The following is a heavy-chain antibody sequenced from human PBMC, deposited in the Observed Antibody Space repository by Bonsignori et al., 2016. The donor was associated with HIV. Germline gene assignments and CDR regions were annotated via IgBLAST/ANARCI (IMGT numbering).Heavy chain of an antibody. V-gene: IGHV4-34*01. CDR2: INHSGST. J-gene: IGHJ4*02. Sequence: WIRQPPGKGLEWIGEINHSGSTNYNPSLKSRVTISVDTSKNQFSLKLSSVTAADTAVYYCARGIRDYWGQGTLVTVSS. CDR3: ARGIRDY.